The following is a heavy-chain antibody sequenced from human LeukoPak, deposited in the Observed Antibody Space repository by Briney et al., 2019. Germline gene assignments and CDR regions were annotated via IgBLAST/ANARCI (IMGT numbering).Heavy chain of an antibody. Sequence: GGSLGLSCAASGFTFSSYAMNWVRQAPGKGLEWVSYISSSSSTIYYADSVKGRFTISRDNAKNSLYLQMNSLRAEDTAVYYCAREIQLWSGDVDYWGQGTLVTVSS. CDR3: AREIQLWSGDVDY. CDR2: ISSSSSTI. J-gene: IGHJ4*02. CDR1: GFTFSSYA. D-gene: IGHD5-18*01. V-gene: IGHV3-48*01.